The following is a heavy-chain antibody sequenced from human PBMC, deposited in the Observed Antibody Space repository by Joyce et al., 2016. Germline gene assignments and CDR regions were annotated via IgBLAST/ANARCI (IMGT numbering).Heavy chain of an antibody. D-gene: IGHD6-19*01. V-gene: IGHV4-39*01. CDR1: GGSVTSGNYY. Sequence: QLQLQESGPGLVKPSEALSLTCTVSGGSVTSGNYYWGWIRQPPGKGLEWIGSLYYSGATYYNPSLKSRVTISVDRSKNQFSLKLNSVTAADTAVYYCARQGQWRRGFWGQGTLVTVSS. CDR3: ARQGQWRRGF. CDR2: LYYSGAT. J-gene: IGHJ1*01.